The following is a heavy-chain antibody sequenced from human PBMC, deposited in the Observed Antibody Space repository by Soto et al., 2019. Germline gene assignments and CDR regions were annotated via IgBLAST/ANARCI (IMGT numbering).Heavy chain of an antibody. CDR3: ARKPNNWNYYGMDV. Sequence: SQTLSLTCAISGDSVFSNSDAWNWIRQSPSRGLEWLGRTYYRSKWYNDYAVSVKSRITINPDTSKNQFSLQLNSVTPEDTAVYYCARKPNNWNYYGMDVWGQGTTVTVSS. CDR1: GDSVFSNSDA. D-gene: IGHD1-20*01. CDR2: TYYRSKWYN. V-gene: IGHV6-1*01. J-gene: IGHJ6*02.